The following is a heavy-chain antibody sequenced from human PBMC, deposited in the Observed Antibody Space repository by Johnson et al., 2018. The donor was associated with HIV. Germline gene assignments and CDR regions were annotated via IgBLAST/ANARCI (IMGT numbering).Heavy chain of an antibody. J-gene: IGHJ3*02. CDR2: ISYDGSNK. CDR1: GFTFSSYA. D-gene: IGHD3-10*01. CDR3: AREGFWGSGSYYNPDAFDI. V-gene: IGHV3-30-3*01. Sequence: QVQLVESGGGVVRPGRSLRLSCAASGFTFSSYAMHWVRQAPGKGLEWVAVISYDGSNKYYADSVKGRFTISRDNSKNTLYLQMNSLRAEDTAVYYCAREGFWGSGSYYNPDAFDIWGQGTMVTVSS.